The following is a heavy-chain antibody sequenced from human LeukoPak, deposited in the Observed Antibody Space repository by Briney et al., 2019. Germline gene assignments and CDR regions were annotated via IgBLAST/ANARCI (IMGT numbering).Heavy chain of an antibody. CDR1: GFTFSSYA. CDR3: TTDTPPYGMDV. D-gene: IGHD1-14*01. Sequence: GGSLRLSCAASGFTFSSYAMSWVRQAPGKGLEWVSAISGSGGSTYYADSVKGRFTISRDNSKNTLYLQMNSLKTEDTAVYYCTTDTPPYGMDVWGQGTTVTVSS. CDR2: ISGSGGST. V-gene: IGHV3-23*01. J-gene: IGHJ6*02.